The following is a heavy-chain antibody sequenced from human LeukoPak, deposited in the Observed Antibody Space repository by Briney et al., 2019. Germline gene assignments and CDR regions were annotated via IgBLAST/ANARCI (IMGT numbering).Heavy chain of an antibody. J-gene: IGHJ4*02. Sequence: GAAVQVSCKTSGGTFSSYTISWVRQAPGQGLEWMGRIIPFLGIANYAQKFQGRVTINADKSTSTAYMELSSLRSEDTAVYYCATRCGGDCHLAFDYWGQGTLVTVSS. V-gene: IGHV1-69*02. CDR1: GGTFSSYT. CDR3: ATRCGGDCHLAFDY. CDR2: IIPFLGIA. D-gene: IGHD2-21*01.